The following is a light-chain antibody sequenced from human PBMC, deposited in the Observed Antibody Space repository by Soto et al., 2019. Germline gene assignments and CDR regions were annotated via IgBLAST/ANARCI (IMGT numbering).Light chain of an antibody. CDR1: SSDVGGYKY. CDR3: SSYTTTNTLYV. J-gene: IGLJ1*01. Sequence: QSVLTQPASVSGSPGQSIAISCTGSSSDVGGYKYVSWYQQYPGKAPKLMIYEVSNRPSGVSSRFSGSKSGSTASLTISGLQAEDEADYYCSSYTTTNTLYVFGTGTKLTVL. CDR2: EVS. V-gene: IGLV2-14*01.